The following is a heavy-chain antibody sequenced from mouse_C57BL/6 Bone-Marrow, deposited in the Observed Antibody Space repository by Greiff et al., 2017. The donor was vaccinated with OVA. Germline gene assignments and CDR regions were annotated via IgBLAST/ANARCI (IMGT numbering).Heavy chain of an antibody. D-gene: IGHD2-5*01. CDR3: ARSTVSYSNYWFAY. CDR2: INPSNGGT. Sequence: QVQLQQPGTELVKPGASVKLSCKASGYTLTSYWMHWVKQRPGQGLEWIGNINPSNGGTNYNEKFKSKATLTVDKSSSTAYMQLSSLTSEDSAVYYCARSTVSYSNYWFAYWGQGTLVTVSA. CDR1: GYTLTSYW. J-gene: IGHJ3*01. V-gene: IGHV1-53*01.